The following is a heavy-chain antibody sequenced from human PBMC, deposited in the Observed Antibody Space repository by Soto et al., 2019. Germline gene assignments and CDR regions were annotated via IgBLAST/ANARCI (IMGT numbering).Heavy chain of an antibody. CDR3: EEFWSGSDY. J-gene: IGHJ4*02. CDR2: ISTSGSSI. D-gene: IGHD3-3*01. Sequence: GGSLRLSCAASGFTFSNYEMNWVRQAPGKGLEWLSYISTSGSSIYYADSVKGRFTISRDDANNSLYLQMNNLRAEDTGVYYCEEFWSGSDYWGQGTLVTVSS. V-gene: IGHV3-48*03. CDR1: GFTFSNYE.